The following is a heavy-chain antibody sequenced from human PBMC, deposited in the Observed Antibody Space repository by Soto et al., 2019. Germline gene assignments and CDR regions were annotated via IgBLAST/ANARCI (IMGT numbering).Heavy chain of an antibody. V-gene: IGHV4-59*01. CDR3: ARDGYDGSGSPYPAY. CDR1: GGSMSDYF. Sequence: PSETLSLTCSVSGGSMSDYFWSWIRQSPGKGLEWIGYIYYLGSTDYNPSLKSRVTISVDTSKRQFPLRLTSVTAADTAVYYCARDGYDGSGSPYPAYWGPGTQVTVYS. CDR2: IYYLGST. J-gene: IGHJ4*02. D-gene: IGHD3-10*01.